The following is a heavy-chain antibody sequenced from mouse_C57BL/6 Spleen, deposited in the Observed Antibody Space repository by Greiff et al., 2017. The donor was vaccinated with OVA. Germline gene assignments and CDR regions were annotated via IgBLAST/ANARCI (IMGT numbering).Heavy chain of an antibody. V-gene: IGHV1-64*01. J-gene: IGHJ3*01. CDR2: IHPNSGST. CDR1: GYTFTSYW. Sequence: QVQLQQPGAELVKPGASVKLSCKASGYTFTSYWMPWVKQRPGPGLEWIGMIHPNSGSTNYNAKFKSKATLTVDKSSSTAYMQLSSLTSEDSAVDYGARWGLGSSYGFAYWGKGTLVTVAA. CDR3: ARWGLGSSYGFAY. D-gene: IGHD1-1*01.